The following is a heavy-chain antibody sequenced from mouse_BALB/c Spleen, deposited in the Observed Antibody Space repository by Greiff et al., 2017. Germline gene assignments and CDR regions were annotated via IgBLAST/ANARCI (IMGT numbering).Heavy chain of an antibody. CDR1: GFTFSSFG. V-gene: IGHV5-17*02. J-gene: IGHJ3*01. CDR2: ISSGSSTI. Sequence: DVKLVESGGGLVQPGGSRKLSCAASGFTFSSFGMHWVRQAPEKGLEWVAYISSGSSTIYYADTVKGRFTISRDNPKNTLFLQMTSLRSEDTAMYYCARGGTTFAYWGQGTLVTVSA. D-gene: IGHD4-1*01. CDR3: ARGGTTFAY.